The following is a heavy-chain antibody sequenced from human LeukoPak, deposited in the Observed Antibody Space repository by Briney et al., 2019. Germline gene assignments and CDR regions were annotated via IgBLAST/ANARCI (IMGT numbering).Heavy chain of an antibody. V-gene: IGHV3-7*01. Sequence: GGSLRLSCEASGFTFSQFAMHWVRQAPGKGLEWVASINPDGSEKYSVDSVKGRFTISRDNAKNSLYLQMNSLRAEDTAVYYCARDRGYSSFDYWGQGTLVTVSS. CDR2: INPDGSEK. CDR1: GFTFSQFA. D-gene: IGHD6-19*01. J-gene: IGHJ4*02. CDR3: ARDRGYSSFDY.